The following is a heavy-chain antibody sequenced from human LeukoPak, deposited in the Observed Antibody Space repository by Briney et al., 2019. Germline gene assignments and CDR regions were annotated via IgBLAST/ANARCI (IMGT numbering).Heavy chain of an antibody. CDR3: ARAVYYYDSSGLLWNAFDI. Sequence: PSEILSLNCTVSGGSISSGDYYWSWIRQPPGKGLEWIGYIYYSGSTYYNPSLKSRVTISVDTSKNQFSLKLSSVTAADTAVYYCARAVYYYDSSGLLWNAFDIWGQGTMVTVSS. J-gene: IGHJ3*02. D-gene: IGHD3-22*01. CDR2: IYYSGST. V-gene: IGHV4-30-4*01. CDR1: GGSISSGDYY.